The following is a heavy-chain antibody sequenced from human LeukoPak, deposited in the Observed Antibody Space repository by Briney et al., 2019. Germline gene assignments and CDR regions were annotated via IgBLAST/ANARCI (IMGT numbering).Heavy chain of an antibody. CDR1: GYTFTSYS. D-gene: IGHD2-15*01. CDR3: ARASYCSDGSCYSDY. J-gene: IGHJ4*02. CDR2: ISAYNGNT. Sequence: ASVKVSCKASGYTFTSYSISWVRQAPGQGLEWMGWISAYNGNTIYAQKVKSRVTMTTDTSTSTAYTELRSLKSDDTAVYYCARASYCSDGSCYSDYWGQGTLVTVSS. V-gene: IGHV1-18*01.